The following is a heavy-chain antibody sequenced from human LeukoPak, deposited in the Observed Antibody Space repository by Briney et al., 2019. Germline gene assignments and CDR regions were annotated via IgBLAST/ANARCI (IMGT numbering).Heavy chain of an antibody. J-gene: IGHJ6*03. V-gene: IGHV4-59*01. CDR3: ARASIFGVAPYYMDV. Sequence: SETLSLTCTVSGGSISTYCWSWIRQPPGKGLEWIGYIYYSGSTDYNPSLKSRVTISVDRSKNQFSLKLSSVTAADTAVYYCARASIFGVAPYYMDVWGRGTTVTVSS. CDR1: GGSISTYC. CDR2: IYYSGST. D-gene: IGHD3-3*01.